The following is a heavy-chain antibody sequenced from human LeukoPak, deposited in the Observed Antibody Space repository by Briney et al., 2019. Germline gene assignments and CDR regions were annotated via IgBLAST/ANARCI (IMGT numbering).Heavy chain of an antibody. Sequence: PSETLSLTCTVSGGSISSGDYYWSWIRQPPGKGLEWIGYIYYSGSTYYNPSLKSRVTISVDTSKNQFSLKLGSVTAADTAVYYCARGRRGDYKFDYWGQGTLVTVSS. CDR3: ARGRRGDYKFDY. J-gene: IGHJ4*02. D-gene: IGHD4-17*01. V-gene: IGHV4-30-4*01. CDR1: GGSISSGDYY. CDR2: IYYSGST.